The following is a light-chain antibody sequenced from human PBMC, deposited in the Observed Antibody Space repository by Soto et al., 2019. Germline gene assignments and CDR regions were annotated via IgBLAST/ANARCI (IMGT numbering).Light chain of an antibody. Sequence: IQMTQSPSSLSASVGDRVTITCRASQSISSYLNWYQQKPGKAPKLLIYAASSLQSGVPSRFSGSGSGTEFTLTISRLQPEDFATYYCQQSYSTVYTFGQGTKLEIK. V-gene: IGKV1-39*01. J-gene: IGKJ2*01. CDR3: QQSYSTVYT. CDR1: QSISSY. CDR2: AAS.